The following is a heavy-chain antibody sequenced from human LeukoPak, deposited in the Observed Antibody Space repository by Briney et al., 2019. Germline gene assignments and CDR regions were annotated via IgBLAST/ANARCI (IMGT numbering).Heavy chain of an antibody. CDR3: ARGLDGGDCS. CDR1: GGSFSGYY. J-gene: IGHJ4*02. D-gene: IGHD2-21*02. CDR2: ISHSGST. Sequence: PSETLSLTCADYGGSFSGYYWSWIRQPPGKGLEWIGEISHSGSTNYNPSLKSRVTISVDTSKNQFSLKLSSVTAADTAVYYCARGLDGGDCSWGQGTLVTVSS. V-gene: IGHV4-34*01.